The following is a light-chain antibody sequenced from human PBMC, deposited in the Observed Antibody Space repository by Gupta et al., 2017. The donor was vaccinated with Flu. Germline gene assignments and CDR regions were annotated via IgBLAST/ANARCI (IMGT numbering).Light chain of an antibody. Sequence: SALTQPPSASGSLGQSSTSPGPGTRIDVGGYNYVSCYQQHPGKVPKVMIYEVSKRPSGVPDRFSGSKSGNTASLTVSGLQAEDEADYYCSSYAGNTYVFGTGTKVTVL. V-gene: IGLV2-8*01. CDR1: RIDVGGYNY. CDR3: SSYAGNTYV. J-gene: IGLJ1*01. CDR2: EVS.